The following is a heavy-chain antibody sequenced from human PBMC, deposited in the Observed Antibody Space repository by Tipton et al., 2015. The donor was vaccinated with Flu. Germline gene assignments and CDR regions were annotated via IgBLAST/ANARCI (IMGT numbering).Heavy chain of an antibody. CDR3: ARGGASSQWFDP. Sequence: TLSLTCTVSGGSTSDNYWSWIRQPPGRGLEWIGYIHYSGDTKYNPSLEGRVTILVDTSKNQFSLNLRSVTAADTAVYYCARGGASSQWFDPWGQGTLVTVSS. J-gene: IGHJ5*02. CDR2: IHYSGDT. D-gene: IGHD6-6*01. CDR1: GGSTSDNY. V-gene: IGHV4-59*01.